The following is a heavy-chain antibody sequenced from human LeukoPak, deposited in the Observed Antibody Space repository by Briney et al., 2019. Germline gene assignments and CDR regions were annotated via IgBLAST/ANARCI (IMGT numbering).Heavy chain of an antibody. Sequence: PSETLSLTCTVSGGSISSYYWSWLRQPPGKGLEWIGYIYYSGSTNYNPSLKSRVTISVDTSKNQFSLKLSSVTAADTAVYYCARGTTVTSDYWGQGTLVTVSS. J-gene: IGHJ4*02. D-gene: IGHD4-11*01. CDR3: ARGTTVTSDY. V-gene: IGHV4-59*01. CDR2: IYYSGST. CDR1: GGSISSYY.